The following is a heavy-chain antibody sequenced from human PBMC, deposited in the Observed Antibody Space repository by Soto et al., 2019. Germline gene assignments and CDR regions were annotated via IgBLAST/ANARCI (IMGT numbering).Heavy chain of an antibody. D-gene: IGHD5-18*01. CDR3: ASDGLEMDTQPEGSFDY. CDR1: GFTFSSYA. Sequence: QVQLVESGGGVVQPGRSLRLSCAASGFTFSSYAMHWVRQAPGKGLEWVAVISYDGSNKYYADSVKGRFTISRDNSKNTLYLQMNSLRAEATDVYYCASDGLEMDTQPEGSFDYWGQGTLVTVSS. J-gene: IGHJ4*02. CDR2: ISYDGSNK. V-gene: IGHV3-30-3*01.